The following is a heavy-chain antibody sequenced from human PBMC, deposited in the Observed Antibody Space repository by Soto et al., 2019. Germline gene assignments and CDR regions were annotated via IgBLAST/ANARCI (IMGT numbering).Heavy chain of an antibody. V-gene: IGHV1-69*10. Sequence: ASVKVSCKTSGDNFKKNVFTWVRQAPGQGLEWMGGTIPALGKTHYIEKFQGRVTITVDDATRTVYMEVRDLISEDTAIYYCARGPFRPSAMDVWGQGTTVTVSS. CDR1: GDNFKKNV. CDR2: TIPALGKT. CDR3: ARGPFRPSAMDV. J-gene: IGHJ6*02. D-gene: IGHD3-10*01.